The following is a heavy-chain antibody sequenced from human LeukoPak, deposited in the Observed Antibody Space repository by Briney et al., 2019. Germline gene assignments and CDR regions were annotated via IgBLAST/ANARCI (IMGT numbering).Heavy chain of an antibody. CDR2: LSGSGEII. Sequence: GGSLRLSCAASGFTFSDYYMSWVRQAPGKGLEWVSFLSGSGEIIYYADSVKGRFTISRDNAKNSLYLQMNSLRAEDTAVYHCARAGQNNWFAPWGQGTLVTVSS. CDR1: GFTFSDYY. J-gene: IGHJ5*02. CDR3: ARAGQNNWFAP. V-gene: IGHV3-11*01.